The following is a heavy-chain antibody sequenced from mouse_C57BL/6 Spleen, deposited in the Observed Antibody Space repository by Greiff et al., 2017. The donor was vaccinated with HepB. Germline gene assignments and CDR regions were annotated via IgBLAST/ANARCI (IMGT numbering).Heavy chain of an antibody. CDR1: GYTFTSYW. Sequence: VQLQQSGAELVMPGASVKLSCKASGYTFTSYWMHWVKQRPGQGLEWIGEIDPSDSYTNYNQKFKGKSTLTVDKSSSTAYMQLSSLTSEDSAVYYCARGNDGYPFAYWGQGTLVTVSA. V-gene: IGHV1-69*01. J-gene: IGHJ3*01. CDR2: IDPSDSYT. CDR3: ARGNDGYPFAY. D-gene: IGHD2-3*01.